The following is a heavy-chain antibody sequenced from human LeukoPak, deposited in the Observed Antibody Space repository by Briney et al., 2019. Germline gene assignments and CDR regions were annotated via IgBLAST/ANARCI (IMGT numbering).Heavy chain of an antibody. CDR2: INPSGGST. V-gene: IGHV1-46*01. CDR3: AREIVVVPSAMGFDP. J-gene: IGHJ5*02. CDR1: GYSFTTYY. D-gene: IGHD2-2*01. Sequence: ASVKVSCKASGYSFTTYYIHWVRQAPGQGLEWMGVINPSGGSTSFAQKFQARLTMTRDTSTSTVYMELSGLSSEDTAVYYCAREIVVVPSAMGFDPWGQGTLGTVSS.